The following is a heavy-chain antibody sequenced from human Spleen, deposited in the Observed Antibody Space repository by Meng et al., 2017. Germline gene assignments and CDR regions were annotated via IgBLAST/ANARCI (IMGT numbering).Heavy chain of an antibody. CDR2: IYYSGSA. CDR1: GGSISSTNYY. V-gene: IGHV4-39*07. D-gene: IGHD2-8*01. Sequence: QRQDSDPGLVKPSETLSLTCTVSGGSISSTNYYWAWIRQPPGKGLEYVGSIYYSGSAFYNPSLKSRVTISIDTSKNQFSLKLTSVTAADTAVYYCCTQQHYNWFDPWGQGTLVTVSS. CDR3: CTQQHYNWFDP. J-gene: IGHJ5*02.